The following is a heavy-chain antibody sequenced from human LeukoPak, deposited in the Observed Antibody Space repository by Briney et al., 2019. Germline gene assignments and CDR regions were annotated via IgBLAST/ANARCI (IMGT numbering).Heavy chain of an antibody. V-gene: IGHV1-2*02. CDR1: GYTFTGYY. J-gene: IGHJ5*02. CDR3: ARDLGGCSGGSCYENWFDP. Sequence: ASVKVSCKASGYTFTGYYMHWVRQAPGQGLEWMGWINPNSGGTNYAQKSQGRVTMTRDTSISTAYMELSRLRSDDTAVYYCARDLGGCSGGSCYENWFDPWGQGTLVTVSS. D-gene: IGHD2-15*01. CDR2: INPNSGGT.